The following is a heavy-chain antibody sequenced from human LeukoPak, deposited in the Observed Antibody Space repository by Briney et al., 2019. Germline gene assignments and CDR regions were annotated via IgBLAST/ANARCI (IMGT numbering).Heavy chain of an antibody. V-gene: IGHV7-4-1*02. Sequence: ASVKVSCKASGYTFTSYGISWVRQAPGQGLEWMGWINTNTGNPTYAQGFTGRFVFSLDISVSTAYLQISSLKAEDTAVYYCARGDTMVRGVIRTPYYALDVWGQGTTVTVSS. CDR1: GYTFTSYG. CDR3: ARGDTMVRGVIRTPYYALDV. CDR2: INTNTGNP. D-gene: IGHD3-10*01. J-gene: IGHJ6*02.